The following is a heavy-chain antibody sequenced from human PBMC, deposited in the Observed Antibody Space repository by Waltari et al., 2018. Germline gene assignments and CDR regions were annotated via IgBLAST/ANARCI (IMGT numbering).Heavy chain of an antibody. J-gene: IGHJ6*03. Sequence: QVQLQQWGAGLLKPSETLSLTCTVYGGSFSGSSWSWIRQPPGKGLEWIGEINHSGSTTYNPSLKSRVTRSVDTSKNQFSRKLSSLTAADTAVYYCARGRKVRGVIPHYYYMDVWGKGTTVTVSS. D-gene: IGHD3-10*01. CDR2: INHSGST. CDR3: ARGRKVRGVIPHYYYMDV. V-gene: IGHV4-34*01. CDR1: GGSFSGSS.